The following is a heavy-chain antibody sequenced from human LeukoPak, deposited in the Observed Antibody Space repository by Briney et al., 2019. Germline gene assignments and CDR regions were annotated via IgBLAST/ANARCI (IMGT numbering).Heavy chain of an antibody. J-gene: IGHJ4*02. D-gene: IGHD5-12*01. CDR2: IYYSGST. Sequence: PSETLTLTCTVSGGSISSGDYYWSWIRQPPGKGLEWIGYIYYSGSTYYNPSLKSRVTISVDTSKNQFSLKLSSVTAADTAVYYCARERYSGLSDYWGQGTLVTVSS. CDR1: GGSISSGDYY. CDR3: ARERYSGLSDY. V-gene: IGHV4-30-4*01.